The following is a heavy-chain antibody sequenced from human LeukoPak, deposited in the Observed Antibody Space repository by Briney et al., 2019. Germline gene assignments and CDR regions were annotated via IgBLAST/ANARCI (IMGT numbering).Heavy chain of an antibody. CDR2: INHSGST. Sequence: SETLSLTCAVYGGSFSGYYWSWIRQPPGKGLEWIGEINHSGSTNYNPSLKSRVTISVDTSKNQFSLKLSSVTAADTAVYYCAIAARPGRYWFDPWGQGTLVTVSS. CDR1: GGSFSGYY. CDR3: AIAARPGRYWFDP. D-gene: IGHD6-6*01. J-gene: IGHJ5*02. V-gene: IGHV4-34*01.